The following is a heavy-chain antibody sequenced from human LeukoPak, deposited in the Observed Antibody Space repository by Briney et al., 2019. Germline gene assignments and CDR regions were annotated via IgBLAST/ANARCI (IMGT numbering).Heavy chain of an antibody. CDR1: GYSISSGYY. D-gene: IGHD6-13*01. CDR2: IYHSGST. Sequence: SETLSLTCTVSGYSISSGYYWGWIRQPPGKGLEWIGSIYHSGSTYYNPSLKSRVTISVDTSKNQFSLKLSSVTAADTAVYYCARERSSSWYENYYYMDVWGKGTTVTVSS. J-gene: IGHJ6*03. V-gene: IGHV4-38-2*02. CDR3: ARERSSSWYENYYYMDV.